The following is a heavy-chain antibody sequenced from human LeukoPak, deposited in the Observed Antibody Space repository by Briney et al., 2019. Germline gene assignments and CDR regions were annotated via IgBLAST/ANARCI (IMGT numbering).Heavy chain of an antibody. CDR1: GFSISNNYW. D-gene: IGHD4/OR15-4a*01. Sequence: SETLSPSCAVSGFSISNNYWWHWIRQPPGKGLEWIGTVHHSGSTYYNPSLKGRVTISVDTSKNQFSLKLTSVTAADTAVHYCAREPAGLGAVDYWGQGTLVAVSS. CDR2: VHHSGST. CDR3: AREPAGLGAVDY. J-gene: IGHJ4*02. V-gene: IGHV4-38-2*01.